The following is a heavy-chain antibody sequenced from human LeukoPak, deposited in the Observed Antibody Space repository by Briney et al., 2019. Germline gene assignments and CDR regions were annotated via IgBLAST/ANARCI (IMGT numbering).Heavy chain of an antibody. CDR3: AKDSSYGSGKGYYFDY. CDR2: ISWNSGSI. J-gene: IGHJ4*02. D-gene: IGHD3-10*01. Sequence: PGRSLRLSCAASGFTFDDYAMHWVRQAPGKGLGWVSGISWNSGSIGYADSVKGRFTISRDNAKNSLYLQMNSLRAEDTALYYCAKDSSYGSGKGYYFDYWGQGTLVTVSS. CDR1: GFTFDDYA. V-gene: IGHV3-9*01.